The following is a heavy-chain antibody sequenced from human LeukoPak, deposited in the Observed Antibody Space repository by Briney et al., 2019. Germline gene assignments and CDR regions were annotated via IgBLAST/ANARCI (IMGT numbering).Heavy chain of an antibody. D-gene: IGHD3-22*01. V-gene: IGHV1-18*01. CDR3: ARYYYYDSSGYPNLDY. J-gene: IGHJ4*02. CDR2: ISAYNGNT. Sequence: GASVKVSCKASGYTFTSYGISWVRQAPGQGLEWMGWISAYNGNTNYAQKLQGRVTMTTDTSTSTAYMELRSLRSDDTAVYYCARYYYYDSSGYPNLDYWGQGTLVTVSS. CDR1: GYTFTSYG.